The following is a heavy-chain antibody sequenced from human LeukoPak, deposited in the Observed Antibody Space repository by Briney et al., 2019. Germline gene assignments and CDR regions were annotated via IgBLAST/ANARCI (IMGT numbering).Heavy chain of an antibody. Sequence: GGSLRLSCAASGLTGSHNYVSWVRQAPGKGLEWVSTFRASDGSTFYADSVKGRFTVSRDNSKNTLYLKMNSLRTEDTAVYYCAKGGGRPLDDAFDIWGQETMVTVSS. CDR1: GLTGSHNY. CDR2: FRASDGST. CDR3: AKGGGRPLDDAFDI. V-gene: IGHV3-23*01. J-gene: IGHJ3*02.